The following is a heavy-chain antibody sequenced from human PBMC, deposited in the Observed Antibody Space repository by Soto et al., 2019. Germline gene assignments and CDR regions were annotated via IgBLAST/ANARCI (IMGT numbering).Heavy chain of an antibody. CDR3: AKARIAALHAKYYFDY. D-gene: IGHD6-13*01. CDR1: GFTFSSYA. Sequence: EVQLLESGGGLVQPGGSLRLSCAASGFTFSSYAMSWVRQAPGKGLEWVSAISGSGGSTYYADSVKGRFTISRDNSKNTLYLQMNSLRAEDTAVYYCAKARIAALHAKYYFDYWGQGTLVTVSS. CDR2: ISGSGGST. V-gene: IGHV3-23*01. J-gene: IGHJ4*02.